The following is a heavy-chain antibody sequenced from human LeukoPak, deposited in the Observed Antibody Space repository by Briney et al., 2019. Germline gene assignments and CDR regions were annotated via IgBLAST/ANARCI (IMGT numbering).Heavy chain of an antibody. V-gene: IGHV4-34*01. Sequence: SETLSLTCAVYGGSFSGYYWSWVRQPPGKGLEWIGEINHGESTNYSPSLKSRVTISEDTSKNHFSLRLSSVTAADTAVYYCARGRGRSGWRQGDYWGQGTLVTVPS. CDR1: GGSFSGYY. D-gene: IGHD6-19*01. CDR3: ARGRGRSGWRQGDY. CDR2: INHGEST. J-gene: IGHJ4*02.